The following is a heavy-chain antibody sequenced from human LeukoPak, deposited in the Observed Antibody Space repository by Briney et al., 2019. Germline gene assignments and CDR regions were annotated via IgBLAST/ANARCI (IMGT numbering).Heavy chain of an antibody. J-gene: IGHJ3*02. CDR1: GFTFSSSE. Sequence: GGSLRLSCAASGFTFSSSEMNWVRQAPGKGLEWVSYIGSSDTTVHYADSVEGRFTISRDNAKNSLYLQMNSLRAEDTAIYYCASLTVTTKDAFDIWGQGTMVIVSS. CDR3: ASLTVTTKDAFDI. CDR2: IGSSDTTV. V-gene: IGHV3-48*03. D-gene: IGHD4-17*01.